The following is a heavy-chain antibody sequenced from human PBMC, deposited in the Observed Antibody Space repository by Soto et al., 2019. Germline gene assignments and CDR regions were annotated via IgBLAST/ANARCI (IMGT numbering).Heavy chain of an antibody. V-gene: IGHV1-3*01. J-gene: IGHJ6*02. Sequence: ASVKVSCKASGYTFTSYAMHWVRQAPGQRLEWMGWINAGNGNTKYSQKFQGRVTITRDTSASTAYMELSSLRSEDTAVYYCSSEYCSGGSCYNYYYGMDVWGQGTTVTVS. CDR1: GYTFTSYA. D-gene: IGHD2-15*01. CDR3: SSEYCSGGSCYNYYYGMDV. CDR2: INAGNGNT.